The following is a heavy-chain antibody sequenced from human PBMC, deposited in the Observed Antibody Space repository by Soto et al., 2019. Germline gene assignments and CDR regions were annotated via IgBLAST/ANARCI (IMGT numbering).Heavy chain of an antibody. CDR1: GGTFSSYT. CDR3: ARDALWFGELLSPSYYFDY. Sequence: QVQLVQSGAEVKKPGSSVKVSCKASGGTFSSYTISWVRQAPGQGLEWMGRIIPILGIANYAQKFQGRVTITADKSTSTAYMEVSSLRSEDTAVYYCARDALWFGELLSPSYYFDYWGQGTLVTVSS. V-gene: IGHV1-69*08. J-gene: IGHJ4*02. CDR2: IIPILGIA. D-gene: IGHD3-10*01.